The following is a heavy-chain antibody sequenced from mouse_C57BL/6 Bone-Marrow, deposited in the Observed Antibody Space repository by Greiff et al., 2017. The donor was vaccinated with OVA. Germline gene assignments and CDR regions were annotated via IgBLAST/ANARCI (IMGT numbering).Heavy chain of an antibody. CDR2: IDPENGDT. CDR3: TTWGAMDY. V-gene: IGHV14-4*01. J-gene: IGHJ4*01. CDR1: GFNIKDDY. Sequence: EVQLQQSGAELVRPGASVKLSCTASGFNIKDDYMHWVKQRPEQGLEWIEWIDPENGDTEYASKFQGKATITADTSSNTAYLQLSSLTSEDTAVYYCTTWGAMDYWGQGTSVTVSS.